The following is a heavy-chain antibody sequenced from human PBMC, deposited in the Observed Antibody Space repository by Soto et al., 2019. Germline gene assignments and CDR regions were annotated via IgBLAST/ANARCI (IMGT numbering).Heavy chain of an antibody. D-gene: IGHD4-17*01. V-gene: IGHV4-30-2*06. Sequence: SETPSLTCTVSGGSISSNGYYWNWIRQYPGKGLEWIGYIYHSGSTYYNPSLKSRVTISVDRSKNQFSLKLSSVTAADTAVYYCARYGDYGEHYWGQGTLVTVSS. CDR3: ARYGDYGEHY. CDR1: GGSISSNGYY. CDR2: IYHSGST. J-gene: IGHJ4*02.